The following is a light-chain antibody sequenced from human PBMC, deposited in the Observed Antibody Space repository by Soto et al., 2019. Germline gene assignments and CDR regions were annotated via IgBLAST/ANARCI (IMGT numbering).Light chain of an antibody. CDR3: CSYAVTYYV. Sequence: QSALTQPRSVSGSPGQSVTISCTGTSSDVGGYNYVSWYQQHPGKAPKFMIYDVSKRPSGVPDRFSGSKSDNTASLTISGLQAEDEADYYCCSYAVTYYVFGTGTKVTVL. CDR2: DVS. V-gene: IGLV2-11*01. CDR1: SSDVGGYNY. J-gene: IGLJ1*01.